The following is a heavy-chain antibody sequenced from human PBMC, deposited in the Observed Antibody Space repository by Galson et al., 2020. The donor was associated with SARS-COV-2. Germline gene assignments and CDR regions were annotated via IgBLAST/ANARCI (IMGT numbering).Heavy chain of an antibody. CDR3: ARDRNCSGGSCSYFDY. J-gene: IGHJ4*02. D-gene: IGHD2-15*01. CDR1: GGSISSGGYY. Sequence: SETLSLTCTVSGGSISSGGYYWSWIRPHPGKGLEWIGYTYYSGSTYYNPSLKRRVTISVDTSKNQFSLKLSSVTAADTAVYYCARDRNCSGGSCSYFDYWGQGTLVTVSS. V-gene: IGHV4-31*03. CDR2: TYYSGST.